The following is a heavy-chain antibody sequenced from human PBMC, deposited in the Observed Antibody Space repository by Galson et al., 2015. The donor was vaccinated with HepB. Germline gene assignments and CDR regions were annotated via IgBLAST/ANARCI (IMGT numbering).Heavy chain of an antibody. CDR1: GGSISSSNYY. D-gene: IGHD5-12*01. CDR2: IYYSGST. V-gene: IGHV4-39*01. CDR3: ARRGYDSHPPYYLHY. J-gene: IGHJ4*02. Sequence: ETLSLTCTVSGGSISSSNYYWGWIRQPPGKGLEWIGSIYYSGSTYYNPSLKSRVTISVDTSKNQFSLNLSSVTAADTAVYYCARRGYDSHPPYYLHYWGQGTLVTVS.